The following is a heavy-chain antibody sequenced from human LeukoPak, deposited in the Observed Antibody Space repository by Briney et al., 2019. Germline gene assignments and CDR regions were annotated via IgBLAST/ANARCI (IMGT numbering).Heavy chain of an antibody. D-gene: IGHD4-17*01. CDR3: AKGMTTGPRSVYHYMDV. Sequence: GGSLRLSCVASGFTFRGYGMHWVRQAPGKGLEWLSLLWYDGSNEYYADSVKGRFTISRDNSKNTLYLQMNSLRAEDTAVYHCAKGMTTGPRSVYHYMDVWGKGTTVTVSS. CDR2: LWYDGSNE. V-gene: IGHV3-33*06. J-gene: IGHJ6*03. CDR1: GFTFRGYG.